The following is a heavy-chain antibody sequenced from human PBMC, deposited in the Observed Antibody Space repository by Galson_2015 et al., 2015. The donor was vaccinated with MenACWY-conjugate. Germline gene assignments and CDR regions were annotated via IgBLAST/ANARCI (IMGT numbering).Heavy chain of an antibody. J-gene: IGHJ6*02. V-gene: IGHV4-34*01. CDR3: ARLVTRGITIFGAHPRASYGLDV. Sequence: LSLTCGVHDGSLTGASWSWIRQPPGKGLEWLGEINHVGDTDYNPSLRGRVTISLDTSKNQFSLRLRSVTAADTAVYYCARLVTRGITIFGAHPRASYGLDVWGQGTTVIVSS. D-gene: IGHD3-3*01. CDR1: DGSLTGAS. CDR2: INHVGDT.